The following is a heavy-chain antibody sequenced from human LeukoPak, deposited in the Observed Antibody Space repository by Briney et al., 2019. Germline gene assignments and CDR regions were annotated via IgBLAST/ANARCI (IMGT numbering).Heavy chain of an antibody. V-gene: IGHV3-30*02. CDR1: GFTFSSYG. J-gene: IGHJ4*02. D-gene: IGHD1-1*01. Sequence: PGGSLRLSCAAPGFTFSSYGMHWVRQAPGKGLEWVAFIRYDGSNKYYADSVKGRFTISRDNAKNSLYLQMNSLRAEDTAVYYCARAGGPNQEERDYWGQGTLVTVSS. CDR3: ARAGGPNQEERDY. CDR2: IRYDGSNK.